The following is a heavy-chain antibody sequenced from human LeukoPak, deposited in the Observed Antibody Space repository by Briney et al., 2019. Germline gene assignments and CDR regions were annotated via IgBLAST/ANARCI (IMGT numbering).Heavy chain of an antibody. D-gene: IGHD1-26*01. CDR3: ARSYSVSYYAY. J-gene: IGHJ4*02. Sequence: SETLSLTCTVSGGSINSYFWSWIRQPPGKGLEWIGYIYYSGTTSYNPSLKSRVTISEDTSKNQSSLKLSSVTAEDTAVYYCARSYSVSYYAYWGQGTLVTVSS. CDR1: GGSINSYF. V-gene: IGHV4-59*08. CDR2: IYYSGTT.